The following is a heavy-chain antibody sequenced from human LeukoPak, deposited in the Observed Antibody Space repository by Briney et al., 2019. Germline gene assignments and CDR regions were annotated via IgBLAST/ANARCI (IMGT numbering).Heavy chain of an antibody. CDR1: GFTFSSYN. V-gene: IGHV3-48*01. CDR2: IRSSSRTI. D-gene: IGHD5-12*01. J-gene: IGHJ3*01. CDR3: ARVRALATRDAFDV. Sequence: GGSLRLSCAASGFTFSSYNMNWVRQAPGKGLEWVSYIRSSSRTIRYTDSVKGRFTVSRDNAKNSLYLQMNDLRAEDTAVYFCARVRALATRDAFDVWGQGTMVSVSS.